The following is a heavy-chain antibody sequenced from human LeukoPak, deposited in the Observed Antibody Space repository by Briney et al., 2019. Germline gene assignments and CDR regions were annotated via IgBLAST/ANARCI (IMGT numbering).Heavy chain of an antibody. D-gene: IGHD1-26*01. J-gene: IGHJ3*02. V-gene: IGHV1-2*02. Sequence: ASVKVSCKASGYTFTDSYIYWVRQAPGQGLEWLAWINPQTFKVEYAHRFQGRVTVTRDTSISTAYMELSGLRSDDTAVYFCARESGAAPAFDIWGQGTLVTVSS. CDR1: GYTFTDSY. CDR3: ARESGAAPAFDI. CDR2: INPQTFKV.